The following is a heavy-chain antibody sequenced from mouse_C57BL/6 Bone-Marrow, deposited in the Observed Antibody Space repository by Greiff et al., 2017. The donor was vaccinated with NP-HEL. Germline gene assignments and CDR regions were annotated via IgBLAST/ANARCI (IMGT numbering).Heavy chain of an antibody. CDR3: AYYYGSSYWYFDV. D-gene: IGHD1-1*01. Sequence: QVQLQQPGAELVRPGSSVKLSCKASGYTFTSYWMDWVKQRPGQGLEWIGNIYPSDSETHYNQKFKDKATLTVDKSSSTAYMQLSSLTSEDSAVYYCAYYYGSSYWYFDVWGTGTTVTVSS. CDR2: IYPSDSET. V-gene: IGHV1-61*01. CDR1: GYTFTSYW. J-gene: IGHJ1*03.